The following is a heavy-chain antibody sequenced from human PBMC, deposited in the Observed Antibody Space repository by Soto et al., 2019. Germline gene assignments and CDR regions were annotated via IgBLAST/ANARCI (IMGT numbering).Heavy chain of an antibody. CDR2: IWYDGSNK. J-gene: IGHJ5*02. CDR3: ARDHSYYGSGNHRGITYWFDP. CDR1: GFTFSSYG. Sequence: QVQLVESGGGVVQPGRSLRLSCAASGFTFSSYGMHWVRQAPGKGLEWVAVIWYDGSNKYYADSVKGRFTISRDNSKNTLYLQMNSLRAEDTAVYYCARDHSYYGSGNHRGITYWFDPWGQGTLVTVSS. V-gene: IGHV3-33*01. D-gene: IGHD3-10*01.